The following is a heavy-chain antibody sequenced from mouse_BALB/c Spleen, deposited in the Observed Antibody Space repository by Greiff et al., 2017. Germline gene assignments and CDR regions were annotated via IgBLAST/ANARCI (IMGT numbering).Heavy chain of an antibody. D-gene: IGHD2-4*01. Sequence: QVQLQQSGAELMKPGASVKISCKATGYTFSSYWIEWVKQRPGHGLEWIGRIDPANGNTKYDPKFQGKATITADTSSNTAYLQLSSLTSEDTAVYYCAIDYEVAYWGQGTLVTVSA. J-gene: IGHJ3*01. CDR2: IDPANGNT. CDR3: AIDYEVAY. V-gene: IGHV1-9*01. CDR1: GYTFSSYW.